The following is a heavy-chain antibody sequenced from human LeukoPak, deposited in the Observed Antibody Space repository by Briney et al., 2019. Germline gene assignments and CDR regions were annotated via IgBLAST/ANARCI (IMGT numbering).Heavy chain of an antibody. D-gene: IGHD3-16*02. V-gene: IGHV3-48*03. CDR1: GFTFSSYE. J-gene: IGHJ4*02. Sequence: GGSLGLSCAASGFTFSSYEMNWVRQAPGKGLEWVSYISSSGSTIYYADSVKGRFTISRDNAKNSLYLQMNSLRAEDTAVYYCTRGLLDYVWGSYRYPTPFDYWGQGTLVTVSS. CDR3: TRGLLDYVWGSYRYPTPFDY. CDR2: ISSSGSTI.